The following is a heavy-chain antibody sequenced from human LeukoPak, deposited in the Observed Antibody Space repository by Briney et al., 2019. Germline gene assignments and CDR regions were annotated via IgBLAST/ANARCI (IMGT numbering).Heavy chain of an antibody. V-gene: IGHV1-69*01. D-gene: IGHD3-22*01. CDR2: IIPIFGTA. Sequence: SVKVSCKASGGTFSSYAISWVRQAPGQGLEWMGGIIPIFGTANYAQKFQGRVTITADESTSTAYMELSSLRSKDTAVYYCAAEEDYYDSSGRKGGNFDYWGQGTLVTVSS. CDR1: GGTFSSYA. CDR3: AAEEDYYDSSGRKGGNFDY. J-gene: IGHJ4*02.